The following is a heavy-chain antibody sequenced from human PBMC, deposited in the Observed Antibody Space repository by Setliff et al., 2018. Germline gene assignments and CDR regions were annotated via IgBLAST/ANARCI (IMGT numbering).Heavy chain of an antibody. CDR3: ARHAYGSGSYSDY. CDR1: GYSFSTYW. Sequence: GESLKISCKGSGYSFSTYWIAXXXQXXGXXXXXXXXXXXXXXXXXXSPXXXGQVTISADKSISTAYLQWSSLKASDTAMYFCARHAYGSGSYSDYWGQGTLVTVSS. V-gene: IGHV5-51*01. D-gene: IGHD3-10*01. J-gene: IGHJ4*02. CDR2: XXXXXXXX.